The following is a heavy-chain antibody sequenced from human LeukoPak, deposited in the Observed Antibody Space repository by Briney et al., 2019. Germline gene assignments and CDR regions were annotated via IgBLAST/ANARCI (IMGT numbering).Heavy chain of an antibody. CDR2: IYYSGST. D-gene: IGHD3-16*02. CDR1: GGSISSYY. CDR3: ARLQPVTFGGVIANILDY. V-gene: IGHV4-59*08. Sequence: DPSETLSLTCTVSGGSISSYYWSWIRQPPGKGLEWIGYIYYSGSTNYNPSLKSRVTISVDTSKNQFSLKLSSVTAADTAVYYCARLQPVTFGGVIANILDYWGQGTLVTVSS. J-gene: IGHJ4*02.